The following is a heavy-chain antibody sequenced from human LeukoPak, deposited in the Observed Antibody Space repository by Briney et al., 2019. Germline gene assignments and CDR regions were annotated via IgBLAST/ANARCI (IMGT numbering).Heavy chain of an antibody. CDR3: ARDLITMVRGAPNWFDP. Sequence: SETLSLTCTVSGGSISSYYWSWIRQPPGKGLEWIGYIYYSGSTNYNPSLKSRVTMSVDTSKNQFSLKLSSVTAADTAVYYCARDLITMVRGAPNWFDPWGQGTLVAVSS. CDR1: GGSISSYY. V-gene: IGHV4-59*12. D-gene: IGHD3-10*01. J-gene: IGHJ5*02. CDR2: IYYSGST.